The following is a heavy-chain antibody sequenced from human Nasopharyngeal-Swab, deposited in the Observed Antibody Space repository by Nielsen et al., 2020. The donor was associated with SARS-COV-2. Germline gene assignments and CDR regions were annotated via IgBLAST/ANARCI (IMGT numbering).Heavy chain of an antibody. CDR3: AKGSRSSTGVRYFDY. D-gene: IGHD2-2*01. CDR1: GFTFSSYG. Sequence: GESLKISCAASGFTFSSYGMHWVRQAPGKGLEWVAVIWYDGSNKYYADSVKGRFTISRDNSKNTLYLQMNSLRAEDTAVYYCAKGSRSSTGVRYFDYWGQGTLVTVSS. CDR2: IWYDGSNK. V-gene: IGHV3-30*02. J-gene: IGHJ4*02.